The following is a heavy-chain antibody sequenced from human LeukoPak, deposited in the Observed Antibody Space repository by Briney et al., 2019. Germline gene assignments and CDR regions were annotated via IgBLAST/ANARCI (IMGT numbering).Heavy chain of an antibody. Sequence: SETLSLTCTVSGGSISSYYWSWIRQPPGKGLEWIGYIYYSGSTNYNPSLKSRVTISVDTSKSQFSLRLSSVTAADTAVYYCARNRVMVTSWFDPWGQGTLVTVSS. CDR2: IYYSGST. CDR3: ARNRVMVTSWFDP. V-gene: IGHV4-59*01. CDR1: GGSISSYY. D-gene: IGHD5-18*01. J-gene: IGHJ5*02.